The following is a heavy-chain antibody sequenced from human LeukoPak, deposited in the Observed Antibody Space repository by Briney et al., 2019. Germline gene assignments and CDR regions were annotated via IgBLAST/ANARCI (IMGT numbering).Heavy chain of an antibody. CDR2: MNPNSGNT. CDR3: ARGHYYDSSGYYHPLEY. D-gene: IGHD3-22*01. Sequence: ASVKVSCKASGYTFTSYDINWVRQATGQGLEWMGWMNPNSGNTGYAQKFQGRVTMTRNTSISTAYMELSSLRSEDTAVYYCARGHYYDSSGYYHPLEYWGQGTLVTVSS. V-gene: IGHV1-8*01. CDR1: GYTFTSYD. J-gene: IGHJ4*02.